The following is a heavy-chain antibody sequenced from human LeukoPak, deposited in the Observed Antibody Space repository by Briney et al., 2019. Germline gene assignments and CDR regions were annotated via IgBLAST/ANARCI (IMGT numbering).Heavy chain of an antibody. CDR1: GYTLTSYG. CDR3: ARGAYGDK. CDR2: ISTQSGNT. V-gene: IGHV1-18*01. Sequence: ASVKVSCKASGYTLTSYGINWRRQAPGQGLEWMGWISTQSGNTNYAQKVQGRLTLTTDRSTSTAYMELRSLRSDDTAVYYCARGAYGDKWGQGTMVTVSS. D-gene: IGHD4-17*01. J-gene: IGHJ4*02.